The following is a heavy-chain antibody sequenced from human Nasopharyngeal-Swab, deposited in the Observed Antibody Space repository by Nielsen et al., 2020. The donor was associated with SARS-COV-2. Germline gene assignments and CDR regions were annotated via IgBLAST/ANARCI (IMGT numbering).Heavy chain of an antibody. CDR2: IWYDGSNK. Sequence: GGSLRLSCAASGFTFSSYGMHWVRQAPGKGLEWVAVIWYDGSNKYYADSVKGRFTTSRDNSKNTLYLQMNSLRGEDTAVYYCARESGVGELLGVSFDYWGQGTLVTVSS. CDR1: GFTFSSYG. V-gene: IGHV3-33*01. J-gene: IGHJ4*02. D-gene: IGHD3-10*01. CDR3: ARESGVGELLGVSFDY.